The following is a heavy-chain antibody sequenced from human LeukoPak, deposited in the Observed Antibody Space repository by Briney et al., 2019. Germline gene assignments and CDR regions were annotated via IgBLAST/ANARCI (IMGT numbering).Heavy chain of an antibody. V-gene: IGHV1-2*02. CDR2: INPNSGGT. Sequence: ASVKVSCKASGYTFTDYYMHWVRQAPGRGLEWMGWINPNSGGTNYAQKFQGRVTMTRDTSISTAYMELSRLRSDDTAVYYCVTRSGCIAARTCDYWGQGTLVTVSS. J-gene: IGHJ4*02. CDR3: VTRSGCIAARTCDY. CDR1: GYTFTDYY. D-gene: IGHD6-6*01.